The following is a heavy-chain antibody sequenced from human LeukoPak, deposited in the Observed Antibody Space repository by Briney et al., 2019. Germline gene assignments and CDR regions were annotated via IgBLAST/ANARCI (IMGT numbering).Heavy chain of an antibody. Sequence: GGSLRLSCAASGFTFSDYYMSWIRRAPGKRLEWVSYISSSGSTIYYADSVKGRFTISRDNAKNSLYLQMNSLRAEDTAVYYCAKARGGSDILTGYYPSDYWGQGTLVTVSS. CDR2: ISSSGSTI. V-gene: IGHV3-11*01. D-gene: IGHD3-9*01. CDR1: GFTFSDYY. CDR3: AKARGGSDILTGYYPSDY. J-gene: IGHJ4*02.